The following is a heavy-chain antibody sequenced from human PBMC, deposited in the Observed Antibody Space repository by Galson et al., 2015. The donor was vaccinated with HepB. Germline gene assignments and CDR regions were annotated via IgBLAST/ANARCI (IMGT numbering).Heavy chain of an antibody. J-gene: IGHJ3*02. CDR1: GGTFSSYA. V-gene: IGHV1-69*13. D-gene: IGHD2-2*02. CDR2: IIPIFGTA. Sequence: SVKVSCKASGGTFSSYAISWVRQAPGQGLEWMGGIIPIFGTANYAQKFQGRVTITADESTSTAYMELSSLRSEDTAVYYCTRWDVVVPAAIHAFDIWGQGTMVTVSS. CDR3: TRWDVVVPAAIHAFDI.